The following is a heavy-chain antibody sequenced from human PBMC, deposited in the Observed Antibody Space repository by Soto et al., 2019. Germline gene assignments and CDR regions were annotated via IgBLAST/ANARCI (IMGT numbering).Heavy chain of an antibody. CDR3: AKDRDGAAAGPTKWYGMDV. CDR2: ISGSGDST. CDR1: GFTFSSYA. V-gene: IGHV3-23*01. D-gene: IGHD6-13*01. J-gene: IGHJ6*02. Sequence: EVQLLESGGGLVQPGGSLRLSCAAAGFTFSSYAMSWVRQAPGKGLEWVSVISGSGDSTYYADSVRGRFTISRDNSKDTLYLQMNSLRAEDTAVYYCAKDRDGAAAGPTKWYGMDVWGQGTTVNVS.